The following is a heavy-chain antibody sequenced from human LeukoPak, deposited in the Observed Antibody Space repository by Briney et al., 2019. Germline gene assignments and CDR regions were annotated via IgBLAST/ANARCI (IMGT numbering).Heavy chain of an antibody. J-gene: IGHJ2*01. CDR3: ARGLTSSDWYFDL. V-gene: IGHV4-59*01. D-gene: IGHD4/OR15-4a*01. CDR2: IYYSGST. CDR1: GGPISTYY. Sequence: PSETLSLTCTVSGGPISTYYWSWIRQPPGKGLEWIAYIYYSGSTNYNPSLRSRVTISVDTSKNQFSLKLSSVTAADTAVYYCARGLTSSDWYFDLWGRGTLVTVSS.